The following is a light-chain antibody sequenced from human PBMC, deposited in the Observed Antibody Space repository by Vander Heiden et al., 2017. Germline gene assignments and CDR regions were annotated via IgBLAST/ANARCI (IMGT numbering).Light chain of an antibody. CDR1: QSVSSSY. J-gene: IGKJ4*02. Sequence: EIVLTQSPGTLSLSPGERATLSCRASQSVSSSYLAWYQQKPGQAPRLRIYGASSRATGIPNRFSGGGSGTDFSLTIRRLEPEEFSVYYCQQDVSSPITFGRGTKVDIK. CDR2: GAS. V-gene: IGKV3-20*01. CDR3: QQDVSSPIT.